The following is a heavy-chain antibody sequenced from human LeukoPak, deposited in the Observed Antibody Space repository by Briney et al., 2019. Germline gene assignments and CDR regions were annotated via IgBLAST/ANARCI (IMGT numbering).Heavy chain of an antibody. V-gene: IGHV1-2*02. CDR2: INPNSGGT. CDR3: ARPDSSGWWSFDY. Sequence: ASVKVSCKASGYTFTGYYMHWVRQAPGQGLEWMGWINPNSGGTNYAQKFQGRVTMTRDTSIRTAYMELSRLRSDDTAVYYCARPDSSGWWSFDYWGQEPWSPSPQ. J-gene: IGHJ4*01. CDR1: GYTFTGYY. D-gene: IGHD6-19*01.